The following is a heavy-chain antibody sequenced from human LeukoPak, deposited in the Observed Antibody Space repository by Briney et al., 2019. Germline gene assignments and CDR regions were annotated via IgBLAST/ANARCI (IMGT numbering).Heavy chain of an antibody. V-gene: IGHV4-59*01. CDR3: ARENGSGSYYDY. CDR2: IYYSGST. Sequence: SETLSLTCTVSGGSISSYYWSWIRQPPGNGLEWIGYIYYSGSTNYNPSLKSRVTISVDTSKNQFSLKLSSVTAADTAVYYCARENGSGSYYDYWGQGTLVTVSS. CDR1: GGSISSYY. D-gene: IGHD3-10*01. J-gene: IGHJ4*02.